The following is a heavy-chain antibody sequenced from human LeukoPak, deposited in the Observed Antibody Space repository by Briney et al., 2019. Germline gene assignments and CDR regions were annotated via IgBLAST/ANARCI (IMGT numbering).Heavy chain of an antibody. V-gene: IGHV1-69*13. CDR3: TIIPNVILFTHYFEY. CDR1: GGTFSSYA. Sequence: GAPVKVSCKASGGTFSSYAISWVRQAPGQGLERMGGIIPIFGTANYAQKFQGRVTITADEPTRTAYMELTYVRSDDTAVYYCTIIPNVILFTHYFEYWGQGTLVTVSS. D-gene: IGHD2-21*01. J-gene: IGHJ4*02. CDR2: IIPIFGTA.